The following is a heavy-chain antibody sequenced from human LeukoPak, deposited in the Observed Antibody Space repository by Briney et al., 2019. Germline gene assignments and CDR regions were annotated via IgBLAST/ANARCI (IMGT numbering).Heavy chain of an antibody. J-gene: IGHJ6*02. V-gene: IGHV3-30-3*01. Sequence: GGSLRLSCAASGFTFSSYAMSWVRQAPGKGLEWVAVISYDGSNKYYADSVKGRFTISRDNSKNTLDLHKNSLRAEDTAVYYCARDRSLGGYDILTGYYRYYYGMDVWGQGTTVTVSS. CDR3: ARDRSLGGYDILTGYYRYYYGMDV. CDR2: ISYDGSNK. D-gene: IGHD3-9*01. CDR1: GFTFSSYA.